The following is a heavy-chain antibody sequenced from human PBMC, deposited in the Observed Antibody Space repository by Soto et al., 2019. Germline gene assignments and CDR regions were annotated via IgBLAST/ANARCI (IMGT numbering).Heavy chain of an antibody. J-gene: IGHJ5*02. CDR3: ARDPYPIVLVPAATRGGFDP. V-gene: IGHV3-74*01. CDR1: GFTFSSYW. D-gene: IGHD2-2*01. CDR2: INSDGSST. Sequence: PAGSLRLSCAASGFTFSSYWMHWVRQAPGKGLVWVSRINSDGSSTSYADSVKVRFTISRDNAKNTLYLQMNSLRAEDTAVYYCARDPYPIVLVPAATRGGFDPWGQGTLVTVSS.